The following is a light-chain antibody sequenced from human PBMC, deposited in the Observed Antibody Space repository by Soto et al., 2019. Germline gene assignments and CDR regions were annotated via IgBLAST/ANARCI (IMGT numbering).Light chain of an antibody. J-gene: IGKJ3*01. V-gene: IGKV1-39*01. CDR3: QQSYRTLPFT. CDR2: GAS. Sequence: DIQMTQSPSSLSASVGDRVTITCRTTQNIDNYLNWYQQKPGKVPKLLIYGASSLQSGVPSRFSGSGSGTDFTLTISSLQPEDFATYYCQQSYRTLPFTFGPGTKVDIK. CDR1: QNIDNY.